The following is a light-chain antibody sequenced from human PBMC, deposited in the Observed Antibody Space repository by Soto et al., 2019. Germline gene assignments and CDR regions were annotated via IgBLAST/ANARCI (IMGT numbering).Light chain of an antibody. CDR3: GTWDSSLSAGV. CDR1: SSNIGNNY. J-gene: IGLJ2*01. Sequence: QSVLTQPPSVSAAPGQKVTISCSGSSSNIGNNYVSWYQQLPGTAPKLLIYDNNKRPSGIPDRFSGSKSGTSATLGITGLLTGDEADYYCGTWDSSLSAGVLGGGTKLTVL. CDR2: DNN. V-gene: IGLV1-51*01.